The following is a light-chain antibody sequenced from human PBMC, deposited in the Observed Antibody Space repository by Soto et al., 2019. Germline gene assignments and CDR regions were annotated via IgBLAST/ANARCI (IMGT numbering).Light chain of an antibody. Sequence: EIVMTQSPATLSMSPGERATISCRASESVSSNLAWYQQKPGQAPRLLLYGASTRGAGIPARFSGSGSGTEFTLTITSLQPEDFAVYYCQKYKSSPEFGQGTKVEIK. CDR3: QKYKSSPE. CDR1: ESVSSN. V-gene: IGKV3-15*01. CDR2: GAS. J-gene: IGKJ1*01.